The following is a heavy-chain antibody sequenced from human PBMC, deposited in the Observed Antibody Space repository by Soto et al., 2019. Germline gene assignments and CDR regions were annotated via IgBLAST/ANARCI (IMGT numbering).Heavy chain of an antibody. CDR2: IYYSGST. Sequence: QVQLQESGPGLVKPSETLSLTCTVSGGSISTYYWSWIRQSPGKGLEWIGYIYYSGSTNYNPSLASRVTISKDTSKDQLFLRLSSVTAADTAVYYCARGGLVASLYWYFDVWGRGSLVTVSS. J-gene: IGHJ2*01. CDR1: GGSISTYY. CDR3: ARGGLVASLYWYFDV. D-gene: IGHD5-12*01. V-gene: IGHV4-59*08.